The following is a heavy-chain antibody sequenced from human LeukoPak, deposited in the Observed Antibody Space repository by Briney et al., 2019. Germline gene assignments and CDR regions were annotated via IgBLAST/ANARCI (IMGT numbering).Heavy chain of an antibody. Sequence: SVKVSCKASGGTFSSYAISWVRQAPGQGLEWMGGIIPIFGTANYAQKFQGRVTITADESTSTAYMELSSLRSEDTAVYYCARVMAARQAFDYWGQGTQVTVSS. D-gene: IGHD6-6*01. J-gene: IGHJ4*02. CDR1: GGTFSSYA. CDR3: ARVMAARQAFDY. CDR2: IIPIFGTA. V-gene: IGHV1-69*01.